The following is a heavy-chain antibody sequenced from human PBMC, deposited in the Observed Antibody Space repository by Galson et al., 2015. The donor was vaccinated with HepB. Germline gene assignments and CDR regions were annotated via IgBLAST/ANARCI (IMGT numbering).Heavy chain of an antibody. J-gene: IGHJ4*02. Sequence: SVKVSCKASGYNIINYGFTWVRQAPGQGLEWMGWISAYNGRSNHAQKLQGRFTMTTDTSTNTAYMELRSLISDDTAVYYCAKDHASSSGYIDYWGQGTLVTVSS. CDR2: ISAYNGRS. D-gene: IGHD3-22*01. V-gene: IGHV1-18*01. CDR3: AKDHASSSGYIDY. CDR1: GYNIINYG.